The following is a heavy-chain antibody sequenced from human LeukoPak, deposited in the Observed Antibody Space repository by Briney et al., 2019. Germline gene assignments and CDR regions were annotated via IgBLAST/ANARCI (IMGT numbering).Heavy chain of an antibody. J-gene: IGHJ4*02. CDR3: AGYYHDSSGSFDY. V-gene: IGHV3-30-3*01. Sequence: PGRSLRLSCAASGFTFSSYAMHWVRQAPGKGLEWVAVISYDGSNKYYADSVKGRFTISRDNSKNTLYLQMNSLRAEDTAVYYCAGYYHDSSGSFDYWGQGTLVTVSS. D-gene: IGHD3-22*01. CDR1: GFTFSSYA. CDR2: ISYDGSNK.